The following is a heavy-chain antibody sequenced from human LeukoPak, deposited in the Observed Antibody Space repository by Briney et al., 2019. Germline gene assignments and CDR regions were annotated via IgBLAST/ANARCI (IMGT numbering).Heavy chain of an antibody. CDR3: ARDAAAAGKDYYYSMDV. CDR2: INPNSGGT. Sequence: RASVTVSCKVSGYTLTELSMHWVRQAPGQGLEWMGWINPNSGGTNYAQKFQGWVTMTRDTSISTAYMELSRLRSDDTAVYYCARDAAAAGKDYYYSMDVWGQGTTVTVSS. CDR1: GYTLTELS. D-gene: IGHD6-13*01. V-gene: IGHV1-2*04. J-gene: IGHJ6*02.